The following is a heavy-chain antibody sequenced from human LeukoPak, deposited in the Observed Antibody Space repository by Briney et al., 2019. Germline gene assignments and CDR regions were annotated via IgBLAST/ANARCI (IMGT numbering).Heavy chain of an antibody. V-gene: IGHV4-31*03. J-gene: IGHJ6*02. CDR3: ASRYCSGGSCHYYYYDMDV. CDR1: GGSLSSGGYY. CDR2: IYYSGST. D-gene: IGHD2-15*01. Sequence: SQTLSLTCTVSGGSLSSGGYYWSWIRQHPGKGLEWIGYIYYSGSTYYNPSLKSRVTMSVDTSKNHFSLKLSSVAAADTAVYYCASRYCSGGSCHYYYYDMDVWGQGTTVTVSS.